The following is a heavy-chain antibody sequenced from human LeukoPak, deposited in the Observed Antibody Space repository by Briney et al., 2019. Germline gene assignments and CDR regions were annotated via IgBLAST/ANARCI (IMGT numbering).Heavy chain of an antibody. CDR1: GFTFSSYS. CDR3: ARDDRYGFGY. Sequence: GGSLRLSCAASGFTFSSYSMNWVRQAPGKGLEWISYIGSSGNTKYYADSVKGRFTISRDNAKNSLYLQMNSLRAEDMAVYYCARDDRYGFGYWGQGTLVTVSS. J-gene: IGHJ4*02. D-gene: IGHD5-18*01. V-gene: IGHV3-48*01. CDR2: IGSSGNTK.